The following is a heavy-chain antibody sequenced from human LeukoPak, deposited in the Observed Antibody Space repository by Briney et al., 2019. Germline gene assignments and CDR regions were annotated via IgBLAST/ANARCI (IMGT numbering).Heavy chain of an antibody. J-gene: IGHJ4*02. Sequence: PSETLSLTCAVYGGSFSGYYWSWIRQPPGKGLEWIGEINHSGSTNYNPSLKSRVTISVDTSKNQFSLKLSSVTAADTAVYYCARRVMVYARVDYWGQGTLVTVSS. D-gene: IGHD2-8*01. CDR1: GGSFSGYY. V-gene: IGHV4-34*01. CDR2: INHSGST. CDR3: ARRVMVYARVDY.